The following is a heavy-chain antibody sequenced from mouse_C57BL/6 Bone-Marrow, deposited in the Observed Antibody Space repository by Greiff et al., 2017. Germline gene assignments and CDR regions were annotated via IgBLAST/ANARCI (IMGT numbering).Heavy chain of an antibody. CDR2: ISSGGSYT. Sequence: EVKLMESGGDLVKPGGSLKLSCAASGFTFSSYGMSWVRQTPDKRLEWVATISSGGSYTYYPDSVKGRFTISRDNAKNTLYLQMSSLKSEDTAMYYCAVFITTRDFDYWGQGTTLTVSS. D-gene: IGHD1-1*01. V-gene: IGHV5-6*01. CDR3: AVFITTRDFDY. J-gene: IGHJ2*01. CDR1: GFTFSSYG.